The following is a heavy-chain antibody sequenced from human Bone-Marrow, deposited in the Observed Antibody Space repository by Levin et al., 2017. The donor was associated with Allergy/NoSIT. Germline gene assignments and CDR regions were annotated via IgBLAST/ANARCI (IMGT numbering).Heavy chain of an antibody. J-gene: IGHJ4*02. CDR1: GGTFSSDT. CDR3: AREGRGYSDRVYFFEH. Sequence: SVKVSCKASGGTFSSDTISWVRQAPGQGLEWMGRIIPILGVPQYAQNFQGRVTITTDRSTSTDYLELSSLRAEDTAVYYCAREGRGYSDRVYFFEHWGQGTLVNVSS. V-gene: IGHV1-69*04. CDR2: IIPILGVP. D-gene: IGHD2-15*01.